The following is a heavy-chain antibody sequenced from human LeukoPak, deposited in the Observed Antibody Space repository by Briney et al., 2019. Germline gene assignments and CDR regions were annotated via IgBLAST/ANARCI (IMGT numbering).Heavy chain of an antibody. CDR3: ARASMRRREGYNRHYEIDY. Sequence: SETLSLTCTVSNDAFSNYYWTWIRQSPGKALEWIGYVYYTDKTHYNPSLKSRVFISADTSQNQFSLRLSSVTAADTAVYYCARASMRRREGYNRHYEIDYWGQGTLVTVSS. D-gene: IGHD5-24*01. CDR2: VYYTDKT. V-gene: IGHV4-59*01. J-gene: IGHJ4*02. CDR1: NDAFSNYY.